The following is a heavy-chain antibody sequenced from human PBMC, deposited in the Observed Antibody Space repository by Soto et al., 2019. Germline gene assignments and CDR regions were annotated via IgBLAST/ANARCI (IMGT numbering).Heavy chain of an antibody. J-gene: IGHJ4*02. V-gene: IGHV4-34*01. CDR2: INHITTT. CDR3: ARGYDTALAPIF. D-gene: IGHD5-18*01. Sequence: SETLFFTCALCVGSFSIYHWSWIRQTPGKGPEWIGEINHITTTNYNPSLKSRVIISLDTPKNQFSLKLSSVTTADTAVYYCARGYDTALAPIFWGQGIMVTGSS. CDR1: VGSFSIYH.